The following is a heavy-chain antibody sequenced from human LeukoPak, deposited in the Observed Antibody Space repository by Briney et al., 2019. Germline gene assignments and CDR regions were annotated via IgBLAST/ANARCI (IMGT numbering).Heavy chain of an antibody. V-gene: IGHV3-66*01. D-gene: IGHD3-10*02. Sequence: PGGSLRLSCAASGFTFSSYEMNWVRQAPGKGLEWVSVIYSGGSTYYADSVKGRFTISRDNAKNSLYLQTNSLRAEDTAVYYCAELGITMIGGVWGKGTTVTISS. CDR3: AELGITMIGGV. J-gene: IGHJ6*04. CDR1: GFTFSSYE. CDR2: IYSGGST.